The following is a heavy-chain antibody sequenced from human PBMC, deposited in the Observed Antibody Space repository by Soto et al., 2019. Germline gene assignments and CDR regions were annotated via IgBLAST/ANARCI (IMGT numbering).Heavy chain of an antibody. V-gene: IGHV3-23*01. D-gene: IGHD4-17*01. CDR2: ISDSGGST. CDR3: AKADYGDDGFDY. Sequence: EVQLLESGGGLVQPGGSLRLSCAASGITFSSYAMSWVRQAPGKGLEWVSGISDSGGSTYYADSVKGRFTISRDNSKTTLYLQMNSLRAEDTAVYYCAKADYGDDGFDYWGQGTLVTVSS. J-gene: IGHJ4*02. CDR1: GITFSSYA.